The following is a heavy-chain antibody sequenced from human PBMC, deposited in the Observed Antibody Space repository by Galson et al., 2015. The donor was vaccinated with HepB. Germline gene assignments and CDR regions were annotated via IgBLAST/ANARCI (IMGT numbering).Heavy chain of an antibody. CDR2: ISYDGSNK. Sequence: SLRLSCAASGFTFSSYAMHWVRQAPGKGLEWVAVISYDGSNKYYADSVKGRFTISRDNSKNTLYLQMNSLRAEDTAVYYCARDIGGGTGTNGFDYWGQGTLVTVSS. CDR3: ARDIGGGTGTNGFDY. D-gene: IGHD1-7*01. CDR1: GFTFSSYA. J-gene: IGHJ4*02. V-gene: IGHV3-30-3*01.